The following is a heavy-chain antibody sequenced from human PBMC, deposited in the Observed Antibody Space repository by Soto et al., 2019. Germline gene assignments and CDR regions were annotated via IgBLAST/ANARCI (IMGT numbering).Heavy chain of an antibody. CDR3: AKEFSSSWYDY. CDR2: ISYDGSNK. Sequence: GESLKISCAASGFTVSSYGMHWVRPAPGKGLEWVAVISYDGSNKYHADSVKGRFTISRDNSKNTLYLQMNSLRAEDTAVYYCAKEFSSSWYDYWGQGTLVTVSS. V-gene: IGHV3-30*18. D-gene: IGHD6-13*01. CDR1: GFTVSSYG. J-gene: IGHJ4*02.